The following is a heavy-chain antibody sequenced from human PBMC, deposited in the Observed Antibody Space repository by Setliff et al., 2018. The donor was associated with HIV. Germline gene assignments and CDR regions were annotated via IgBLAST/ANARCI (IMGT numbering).Heavy chain of an antibody. V-gene: IGHV1-8*02. D-gene: IGHD3-3*01. CDR3: ARVSLQFLEWSDYYYYYMDV. CDR2: MNPNSGNT. J-gene: IGHJ6*03. CDR1: GYTFTSYD. Sequence: VASVKVSCKASGYTFTSYDINWVRQATGQGLEWMGWMNPNSGNTGYAQKFQGRVTMTRNTSISTAYMELSSLRSEDTAVYYCARVSLQFLEWSDYYYYYMDVWGKGTTVTVSS.